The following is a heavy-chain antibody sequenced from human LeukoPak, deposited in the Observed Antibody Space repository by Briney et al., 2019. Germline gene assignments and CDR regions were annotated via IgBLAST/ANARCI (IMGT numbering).Heavy chain of an antibody. J-gene: IGHJ5*02. Sequence: ASVKVSCKASGGTFSSYAISCVRQAPGQALEWMGGIIPIFGTANYAQKFQGRVTITADESTSTAYMELSSLRSEDTAAYYCAKGVAGRFDWFDPWGQGTLVTVSS. CDR1: GGTFSSYA. CDR3: AKGVAGRFDWFDP. CDR2: IIPIFGTA. V-gene: IGHV1-69*01. D-gene: IGHD6-19*01.